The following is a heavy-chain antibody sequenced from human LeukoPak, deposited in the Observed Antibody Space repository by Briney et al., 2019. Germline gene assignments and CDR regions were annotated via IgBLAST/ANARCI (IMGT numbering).Heavy chain of an antibody. Sequence: GGSLRLSCAASGFTFSSYWMSWVRQAPGKGLEWVANIKQDGSEKYYVDSVKGRFTISRDNAKNSLYLQMNSLRAEDTAVYYCARGMSTVYYYFDYWGQGALVTVSS. D-gene: IGHD3-10*01. CDR1: GFTFSSYW. J-gene: IGHJ4*02. V-gene: IGHV3-7*01. CDR2: IKQDGSEK. CDR3: ARGMSTVYYYFDY.